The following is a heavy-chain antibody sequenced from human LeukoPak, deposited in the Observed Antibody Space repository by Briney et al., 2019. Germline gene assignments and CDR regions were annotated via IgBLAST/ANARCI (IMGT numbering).Heavy chain of an antibody. J-gene: IGHJ4*02. V-gene: IGHV4-59*12. Sequence: SETLSLTCAVSGGSISGYYWIWIRQPPGEGLEWIGHFHYSGSTDYNPSPKSRVTISLDTSRKQFSLKLSSVTAADTAVYYCARGLSPRINMVRGVRPPFRGVFDYWGQGTLVTVSS. D-gene: IGHD3-10*01. CDR2: FHYSGST. CDR3: ARGLSPRINMVRGVRPPFRGVFDY. CDR1: GGSISGYY.